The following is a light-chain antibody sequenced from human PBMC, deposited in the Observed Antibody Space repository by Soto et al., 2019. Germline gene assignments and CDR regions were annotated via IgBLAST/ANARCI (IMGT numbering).Light chain of an antibody. J-gene: IGLJ3*02. CDR2: EVN. V-gene: IGLV2-14*01. Sequence: QSVLTQPASVSGSPGQSITISCTGTSSDVGAYNYVSWYQQHPGKAPKLLISEVNDRPSGVSNRFSGSKSGNTASLTVSGLQAEVEADYYCSSYTSSTTLVFGGGTKVTVL. CDR1: SSDVGAYNY. CDR3: SSYTSSTTLV.